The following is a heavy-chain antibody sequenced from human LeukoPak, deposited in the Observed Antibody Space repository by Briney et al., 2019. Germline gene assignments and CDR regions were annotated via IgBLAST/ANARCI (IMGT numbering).Heavy chain of an antibody. D-gene: IGHD3-10*01. CDR3: AAYGSGGYY. CDR2: IIPILGIA. Sequence: ASVKVSCKASGGTFSSYAISWVRQAPGQGLEWMGRIIPILGIAIYAQKFQGRVTMTEDTSTDTAYMELSSLRSEDTAVYYCAAYGSGGYYWGQGTLVTVSS. J-gene: IGHJ4*02. V-gene: IGHV1-69*04. CDR1: GGTFSSYA.